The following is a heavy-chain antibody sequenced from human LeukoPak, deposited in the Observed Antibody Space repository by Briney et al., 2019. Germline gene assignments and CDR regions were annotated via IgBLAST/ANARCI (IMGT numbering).Heavy chain of an antibody. D-gene: IGHD3-10*01. V-gene: IGHV3-30*03. Sequence: GGSLRLSCAASGFTFSSYGMHWVRQAPGKGLEWVAVISYDGSNKYYADSVKGRFTISRDNSKNTLYLQMNSLRAEDTAVYYCARDTNSKLLWFGELSNAFDIWGQGTMVTVSS. CDR3: ARDTNSKLLWFGELSNAFDI. J-gene: IGHJ3*02. CDR1: GFTFSSYG. CDR2: ISYDGSNK.